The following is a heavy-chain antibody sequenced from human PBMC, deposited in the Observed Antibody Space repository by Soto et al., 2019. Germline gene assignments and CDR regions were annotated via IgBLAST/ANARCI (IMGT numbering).Heavy chain of an antibody. CDR3: ARGDCKTSCYIGF. CDR1: GFGFNNYE. D-gene: IGHD2-2*02. Sequence: GGSLRLSCAASGFGFNNYEMNWVRQAPGKGLEWVSYITSSGGATMYADSVKGRFTISRDNAKDSLYLQMNSLGVEDTAVYYCARGDCKTSCYIGFWGQGALVTVSS. J-gene: IGHJ4*02. CDR2: ITSSGGAT. V-gene: IGHV3-48*03.